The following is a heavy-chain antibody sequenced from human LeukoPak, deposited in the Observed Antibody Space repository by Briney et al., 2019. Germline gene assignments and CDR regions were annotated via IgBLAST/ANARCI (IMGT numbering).Heavy chain of an antibody. V-gene: IGHV4-39*07. CDR2: INHSGST. CDR1: GGSISSGGYY. D-gene: IGHD3-16*01. Sequence: SETLSLTCTVSGGSISSGGYYWSWIRQPPGKGLEWIGEINHSGSTNYNPSLKSRVTISVDTSKNQFSLKLSSVTAADTAVYYCARRLTYVPFDYWGQGTLVTVSS. CDR3: ARRLTYVPFDY. J-gene: IGHJ4*02.